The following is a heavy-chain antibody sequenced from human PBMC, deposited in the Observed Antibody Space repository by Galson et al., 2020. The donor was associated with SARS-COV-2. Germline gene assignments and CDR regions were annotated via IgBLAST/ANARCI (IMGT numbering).Heavy chain of an antibody. D-gene: IGHD6-13*01. Sequence: GGSLLSCTASGLIFSDYYMTWIRQAPGKGLEWISYISPSSDYTNYADSVRGRFTISRDNTKTSLFLHMDSLRAEDTAVYYCAGSHKNFWYNFDNWGQGALVTVSS. CDR2: ISPSSDYT. CDR1: GLIFSDYY. V-gene: IGHV3-11*03. CDR3: AGSHKNFWYNFDN. J-gene: IGHJ4*02.